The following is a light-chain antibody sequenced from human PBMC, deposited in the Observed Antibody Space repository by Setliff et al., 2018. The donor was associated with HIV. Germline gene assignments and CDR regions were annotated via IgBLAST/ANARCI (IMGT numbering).Light chain of an antibody. CDR3: CSYAGSYSYI. Sequence: QSALAQPASVSGSPGQSITHSCTRTSDDVGNYNLVSWYQQFPGKAPRLIIYDVNRRPSGVPDRFSGSKSGDTASLTISGLQSEDEGDYYCCSYAGSYSYIFGRGTKVTVL. CDR1: SDDVGNYNL. CDR2: DVN. V-gene: IGLV2-23*02. J-gene: IGLJ1*01.